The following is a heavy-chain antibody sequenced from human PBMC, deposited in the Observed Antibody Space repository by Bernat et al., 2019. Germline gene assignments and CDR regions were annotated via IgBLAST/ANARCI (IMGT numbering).Heavy chain of an antibody. J-gene: IGHJ4*02. D-gene: IGHD3-3*01. CDR2: IIPIFGTA. CDR1: GGTFSSYA. V-gene: IGHV1-69*06. CDR3: ARDSYDFWSGTNTYYFDY. Sequence: QVQLVQSRAEVKKPGSSVKVSCKASGGTFSSYAISWVRQAPGQGLEWMGGIIPIFGTANYAQKFQGRVTITADKSTSTAYMELSSLRSEDTAVYYCARDSYDFWSGTNTYYFDYWGQGTLVTVSS.